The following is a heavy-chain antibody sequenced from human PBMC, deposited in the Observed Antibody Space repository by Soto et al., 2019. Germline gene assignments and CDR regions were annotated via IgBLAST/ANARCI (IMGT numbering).Heavy chain of an antibody. V-gene: IGHV4-34*10. D-gene: IGHD6-13*01. CDR1: GGSFSGCY. CDR2: IYHNGST. J-gene: IGHJ4*02. CDR3: ARYRISGSWSKFDY. Sequence: SETLSLTCAVYGGSFSGCYWSWIRQPPGKGLEWVGNIYHNGSTNYSPSLKSRVTVWFDTSKNQFSLRLTSVTAADTAVYYCARYRISGSWSKFDYWGQGTRVTVSS.